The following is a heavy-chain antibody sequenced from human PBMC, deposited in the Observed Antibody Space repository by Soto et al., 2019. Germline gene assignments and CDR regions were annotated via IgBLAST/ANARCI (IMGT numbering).Heavy chain of an antibody. CDR1: GYSFTSYW. J-gene: IGHJ4*02. CDR3: ATPSGAVDGIVPEYYFDY. CDR2: IYPGDSDT. Sequence: GESLKISCKGSGYSFTSYWIGWVRQMPGKGLEWMGIIYPGDSDTRYSPSFQGQVTISADKSISTAYLQWSSLKASDTAMYYCATPSGAVDGIVPEYYFDYWGQGTLVTVSS. V-gene: IGHV5-51*01. D-gene: IGHD6-19*01.